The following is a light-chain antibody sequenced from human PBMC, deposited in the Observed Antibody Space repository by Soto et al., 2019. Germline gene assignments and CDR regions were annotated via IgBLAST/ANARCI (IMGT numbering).Light chain of an antibody. Sequence: QLVLTQSPSASASLGASVKLTCTLTSGHSFYAIAWHQQQPEKGPRFLMKVDSDGSHNNGDGIPDRFSGSSSGTERYLTISSLRSEDEADYYCQSWGPDSVVFGGGTKVTVL. V-gene: IGLV4-69*01. CDR1: SGHSFYA. CDR3: QSWGPDSVV. CDR2: VDSDGSH. J-gene: IGLJ2*01.